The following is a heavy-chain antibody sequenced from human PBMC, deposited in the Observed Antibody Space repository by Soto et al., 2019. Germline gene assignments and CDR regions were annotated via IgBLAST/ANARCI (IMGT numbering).Heavy chain of an antibody. V-gene: IGHV3-30-3*01. D-gene: IGHD2-2*01. CDR2: ISDDSSNE. J-gene: IGHJ4*02. CDR3: ARGLRFCEDPNTCYHQFDY. CDR1: GFTFHTYA. Sequence: QVQLVDSGGGVVRPGASLTLSCAASGFTFHTYALHWVRQAPGKGLEWVAVISDDSSNEYFADSVRGRFTISRDNSRNTISLHLNSLRADDTAVYYCARGLRFCEDPNTCYHQFDYWGQGTQVTVSS.